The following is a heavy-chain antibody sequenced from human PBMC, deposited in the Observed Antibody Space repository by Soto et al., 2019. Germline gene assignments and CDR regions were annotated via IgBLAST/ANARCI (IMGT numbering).Heavy chain of an antibody. J-gene: IGHJ6*02. V-gene: IGHV3-53*01. CDR1: GFPVAGSY. CDR2: IYNDGTT. CDR3: VRPLTSGQASARDV. D-gene: IGHD3-10*01. Sequence: GGSLRLSCVASGFPVAGSYMSWVRQAPGKGLEWASVIYNDGTTYYSQSVEGRFTISRDTSKNTLYLQMDRLRDEDTAVYCCVRPLTSGQASARDVWGQGTTVTVSS.